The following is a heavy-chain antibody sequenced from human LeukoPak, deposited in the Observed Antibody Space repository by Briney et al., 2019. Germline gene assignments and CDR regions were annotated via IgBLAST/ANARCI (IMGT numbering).Heavy chain of an antibody. D-gene: IGHD6-6*01. CDR2: IIPIFGTA. CDR1: GGTFSSYA. Sequence: GASVKVSCKASGGTFSSYAISWVRRAPGQGLEWMGGIIPIFGTANYAQKFQGRVTITTDESTSTAYMELSSLRSEDTAVYYCARALRGIARPSYYYYMDVWGKGTTVTVSS. J-gene: IGHJ6*03. CDR3: ARALRGIARPSYYYYMDV. V-gene: IGHV1-69*05.